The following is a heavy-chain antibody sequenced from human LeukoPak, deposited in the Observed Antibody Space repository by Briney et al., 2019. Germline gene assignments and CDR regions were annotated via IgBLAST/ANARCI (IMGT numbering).Heavy chain of an antibody. CDR3: AKSESLWFGEYAFDI. Sequence: PGGSLRPSCAASGFTFSSYAMSWVRQAPGKGLEWVSAISGSGGSTYYADSVKGRFTISRDNSKNTLYLQMNSLRAEDTAVYYCAKSESLWFGEYAFDIWGQGTMVTVSS. D-gene: IGHD3-10*01. V-gene: IGHV3-23*01. CDR1: GFTFSSYA. J-gene: IGHJ3*02. CDR2: ISGSGGST.